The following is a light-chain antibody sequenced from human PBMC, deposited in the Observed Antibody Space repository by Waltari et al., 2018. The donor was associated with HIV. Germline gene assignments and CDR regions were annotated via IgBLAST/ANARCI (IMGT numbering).Light chain of an antibody. Sequence: QSVLTQPPSASGTPGQRVTISCSGSSSNIGSHTVSWYQHLPGTAPKLLIYNNSQRPSGVPDRFSGSKSDTSASLAISGLQSEDEAGYFCAAWDDSLNGAIFSGGTKLTVL. J-gene: IGLJ2*01. CDR2: NNS. CDR1: SSNIGSHT. V-gene: IGLV1-44*01. CDR3: AAWDDSLNGAI.